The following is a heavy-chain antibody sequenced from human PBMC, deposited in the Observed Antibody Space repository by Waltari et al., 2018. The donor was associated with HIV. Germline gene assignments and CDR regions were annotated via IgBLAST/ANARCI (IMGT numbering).Heavy chain of an antibody. V-gene: IGHV3-48*04. CDR2: ISSSSSTI. D-gene: IGHD1-7*01. CDR1: CLTCGRFS. J-gene: IGHJ4*02. CDR3: ARDTPYNWNYPGGYFDY. Sequence: VHLVESGAGLVRPGWSLRLSWSPLCLTCGRFSISGVRQAPGKGLDWVSYISSSSSTIYYADSVKGRLTISRDNAKNSLYLQMNSLRAEDTAVYYCARDTPYNWNYPGGYFDYWGQGTLVTVSS.